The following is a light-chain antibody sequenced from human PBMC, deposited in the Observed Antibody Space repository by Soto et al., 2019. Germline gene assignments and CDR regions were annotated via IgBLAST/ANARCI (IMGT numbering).Light chain of an antibody. CDR2: DAS. CDR1: QSISSW. CDR3: QQYNSYWVT. J-gene: IGKJ1*01. V-gene: IGKV1-5*01. Sequence: DIQMTQSPSTLSASVGDRVTITCRASQSISSWLAWYQQKPGKAPKLLIYDASSLESGVPSRFSGSGSGTEFTLTISGLQPDDFATYYCQQYNSYWVTFGQGTKVEIK.